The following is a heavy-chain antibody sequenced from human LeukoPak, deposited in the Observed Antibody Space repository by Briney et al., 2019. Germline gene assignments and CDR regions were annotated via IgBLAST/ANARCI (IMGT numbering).Heavy chain of an antibody. CDR1: GLTFSNYW. D-gene: IGHD5-24*01. CDR2: IKEDGSEK. V-gene: IGHV3-7*01. J-gene: IGHJ4*02. Sequence: GGSLRLSCAASGLTFSNYWMSWVRQAPGKGLEWMANIKEDGSEKYYGDSVRGRFTISRDNAKSSLNLQMSSLRADDTAVYYCARHGRHNFDYWGQGTLVTVSS. CDR3: ARHGRHNFDY.